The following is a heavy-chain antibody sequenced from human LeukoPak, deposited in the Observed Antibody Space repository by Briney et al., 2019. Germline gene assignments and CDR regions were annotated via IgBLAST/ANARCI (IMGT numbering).Heavy chain of an antibody. CDR1: GFTFSSYA. V-gene: IGHV3-23*01. Sequence: GGSLRLSCAASGFTFSSYAMSWVRQAPGKGLEWVSAISGSGGSTYYADSVKGRFTISRDNSKNTLYLQMNSLRAEDTAVYYCAKDLSVVLLWFGELSFDPWGQGTLVTVSS. D-gene: IGHD3-10*01. J-gene: IGHJ5*02. CDR2: ISGSGGST. CDR3: AKDLSVVLLWFGELSFDP.